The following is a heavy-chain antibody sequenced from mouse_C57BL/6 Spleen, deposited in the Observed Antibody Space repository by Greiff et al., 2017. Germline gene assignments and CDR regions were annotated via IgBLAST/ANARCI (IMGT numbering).Heavy chain of an antibody. J-gene: IGHJ3*01. CDR1: GYTFTSYW. CDR2: IDPTDSYT. CDR3: ARKSAQADGTWFAY. Sequence: QVQLQQPGAELVRPGTSVKLSCKASGYTFTSYWMHWVKQRPGQGLEWIGVIDPTDSYTNYNQKFKGKATLTVDTSSSTAYMQLSSLTSEDSAVYYCARKSAQADGTWFAYWGQGTLVTVSA. V-gene: IGHV1-59*01. D-gene: IGHD3-2*02.